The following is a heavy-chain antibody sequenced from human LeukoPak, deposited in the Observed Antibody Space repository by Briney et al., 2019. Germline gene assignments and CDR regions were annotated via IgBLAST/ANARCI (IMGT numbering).Heavy chain of an antibody. CDR2: INHSGST. CDR3: ARRRSYYYGSVTL. CDR1: GGSFSGYY. D-gene: IGHD3-10*01. J-gene: IGHJ4*02. V-gene: IGHV4-34*01. Sequence: PSETLSLTCAVYGGSFSGYYWSWIRQPPGKGLEWIGEINHSGSTNYNPSLKSRVTISVDTSKNQFSLKLSSVTAADTAVYYCARRRSYYYGSVTLWGQGTLVTVSS.